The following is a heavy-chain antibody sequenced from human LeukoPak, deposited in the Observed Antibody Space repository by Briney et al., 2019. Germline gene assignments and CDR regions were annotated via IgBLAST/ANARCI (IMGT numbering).Heavy chain of an antibody. CDR1: GYTFTSYY. Sequence: GASVKVSCKASGYTFTSYYMHWVRQAPGQGLEWMGIINPSGGSTSYAQKFQGRVTMTRDTSISTAYMELSRLRSDDTAVYYCARCKYQLLPPDIWGQGTMVTVSS. CDR3: ARCKYQLLPPDI. CDR2: INPSGGST. V-gene: IGHV1-46*01. J-gene: IGHJ3*02. D-gene: IGHD2-2*01.